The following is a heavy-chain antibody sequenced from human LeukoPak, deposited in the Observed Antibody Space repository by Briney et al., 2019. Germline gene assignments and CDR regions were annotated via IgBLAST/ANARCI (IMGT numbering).Heavy chain of an antibody. Sequence: PSETLSLTCTVSGGSISSYYWSWIRQPPGKGLEWFGYIYYSGSTNYNPPLKSRVTISVDTSKNQFPLTLRSEPAADTAVYYCARTYGSANSYYYYYMDVWGKGTTVTISS. CDR2: IYYSGST. CDR1: GGSISSYY. V-gene: IGHV4-59*12. D-gene: IGHD3-10*01. CDR3: ARTYGSANSYYYYYMDV. J-gene: IGHJ6*03.